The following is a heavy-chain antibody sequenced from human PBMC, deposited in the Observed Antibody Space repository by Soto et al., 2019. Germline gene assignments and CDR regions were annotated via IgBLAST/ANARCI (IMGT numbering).Heavy chain of an antibody. CDR3: ARPFDTSGWYDH. V-gene: IGHV5-51*01. J-gene: IGHJ5*02. CDR2: IYPGDSDT. Sequence: GESLKISCKGSGYSFTTYWFAWVRQMPGKGLECMGIIYPGDSDTRYSTPFQGQVTISADKSINTAYMQWSSLKASDSAIYYCARPFDTSGWYDHWGQGTLVTVSS. D-gene: IGHD6-19*01. CDR1: GYSFTTYW.